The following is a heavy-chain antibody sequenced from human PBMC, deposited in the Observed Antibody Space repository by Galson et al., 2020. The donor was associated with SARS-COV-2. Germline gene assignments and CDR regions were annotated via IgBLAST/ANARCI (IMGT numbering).Heavy chain of an antibody. CDR3: ARDIPPNCSSTSCYLDP. CDR2: SSSSSSSYT. Sequence: GGSLRLSCAASGFTFSDYYMSWIRQAPGKGLEWVSYSSSSSSSYTNYADSVKGRFTISRDNAKNSLYLQMNSLRAEDTAVYYCARDIPPNCSSTSCYLDPWGQGTLVTVSS. D-gene: IGHD2-2*01. J-gene: IGHJ5*02. CDR1: GFTFSDYY. V-gene: IGHV3-11*06.